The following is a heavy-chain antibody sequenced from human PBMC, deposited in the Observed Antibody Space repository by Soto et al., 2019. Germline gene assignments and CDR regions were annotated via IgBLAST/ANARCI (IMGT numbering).Heavy chain of an antibody. CDR3: ERDYGDYVFDY. J-gene: IGHJ4*02. CDR2: IYYSGST. D-gene: IGHD4-17*01. Sequence: SETLYLTCTVSGGSSSSTSYYWCWIRQPPGKGLEWIGSIYYSGSTYYNPSLKSRVTISVDTSKNQFSLKLSSVTAADTAVYYCERDYGDYVFDYWGQGTLVNVSS. CDR1: GGSSSSTSYY. V-gene: IGHV4-39*02.